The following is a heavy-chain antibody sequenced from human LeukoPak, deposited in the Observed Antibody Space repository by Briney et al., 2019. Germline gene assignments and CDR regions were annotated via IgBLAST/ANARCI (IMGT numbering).Heavy chain of an antibody. CDR1: GFTFSSYG. CDR3: AKRRGEYSTSREFDY. V-gene: IGHV3-30*02. Sequence: PGGSLRLSCAASGFTFSSYGMHWVRQAPGKGLEWVAFIRYDGSNKYYADSVKGRFTISRDNSKNTLYLQMNSLRAEDTAVYYCAKRRGEYSTSREFDYWGQGTLVTVSS. CDR2: IRYDGSNK. D-gene: IGHD6-6*01. J-gene: IGHJ4*02.